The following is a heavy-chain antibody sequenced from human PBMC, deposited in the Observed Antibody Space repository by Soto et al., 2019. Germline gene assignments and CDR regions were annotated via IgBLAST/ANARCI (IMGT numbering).Heavy chain of an antibody. CDR2: IIPIFGTA. CDR1: GGTFSSYA. D-gene: IGHD2-2*02. J-gene: IGHJ4*02. V-gene: IGHV1-69*13. Sequence: ASVKVSCKASGGTFSSYAISWVRQAPGQGLEWMGGIIPIFGTANYAQKFQGRVTITADESTSTAYMELSSLRSEDTAVYYCARHLYCSSTSCYTPEFDYWGQGTLVTVSS. CDR3: ARHLYCSSTSCYTPEFDY.